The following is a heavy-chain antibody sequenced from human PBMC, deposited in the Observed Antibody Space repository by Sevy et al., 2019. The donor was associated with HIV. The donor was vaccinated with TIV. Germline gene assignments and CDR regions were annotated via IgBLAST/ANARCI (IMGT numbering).Heavy chain of an antibody. Sequence: GGSLRLSCAASGFTFSGYEMNWVRQAPGKGLEWVSYIGPSGSPIYYADSLKGRFTIARDNAKNSLYLQMNSLRVEDTAVYYCARDPSRGMYSGADLGLDHWGQGTLVTVSS. CDR2: IGPSGSPI. V-gene: IGHV3-48*03. CDR1: GFTFSGYE. D-gene: IGHD1-26*01. J-gene: IGHJ4*02. CDR3: ARDPSRGMYSGADLGLDH.